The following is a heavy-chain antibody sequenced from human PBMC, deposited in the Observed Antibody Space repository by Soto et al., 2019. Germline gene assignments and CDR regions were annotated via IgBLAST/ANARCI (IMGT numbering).Heavy chain of an antibody. CDR2: ISAYNGNT. Sequence: ASVKVSCKASGYTFTSYGISWVRQAPGQGXEWMGWISAYNGNTNYAQKLQGRVTMTTDTSTSTAYMELRSLRSDDTAVYYCARSTYYYDSSGNYGEADYWGQGTLVTVSS. J-gene: IGHJ4*02. D-gene: IGHD3-22*01. V-gene: IGHV1-18*01. CDR1: GYTFTSYG. CDR3: ARSTYYYDSSGNYGEADY.